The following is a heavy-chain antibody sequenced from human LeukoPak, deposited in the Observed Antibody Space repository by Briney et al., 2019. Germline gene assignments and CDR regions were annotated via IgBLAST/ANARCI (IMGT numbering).Heavy chain of an antibody. CDR3: ASFRMRDYGDYGDYFDY. Sequence: ASVKVSCKASGGTFSSYAISWVRQAPGQGLEWMGRIIPIFGTANYAQKFQGRVTITTDESTSTDYMELSSLRSEDTAVYYCASFRMRDYGDYGDYFDYWGQGTLVTVSS. J-gene: IGHJ4*02. D-gene: IGHD4-17*01. V-gene: IGHV1-69*05. CDR2: IIPIFGTA. CDR1: GGTFSSYA.